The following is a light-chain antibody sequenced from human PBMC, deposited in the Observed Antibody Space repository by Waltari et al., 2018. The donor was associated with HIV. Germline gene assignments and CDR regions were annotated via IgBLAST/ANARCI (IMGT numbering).Light chain of an antibody. CDR2: DVT. J-gene: IGLJ2*01. Sequence: QSALTQPRSVSGSPGQSVTISCTRTRSDVGNFNFVSWYQHLPAKAPKLRIDDVTKRPSGVPDRFSGSKSGDTASLTISGLQAEDEADYYCCTYAAKYVLFGGGTNLTVL. V-gene: IGLV2-11*01. CDR3: CTYAAKYVL. CDR1: RSDVGNFNF.